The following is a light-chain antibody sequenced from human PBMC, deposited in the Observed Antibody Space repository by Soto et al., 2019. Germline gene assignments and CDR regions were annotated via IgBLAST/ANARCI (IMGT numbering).Light chain of an antibody. Sequence: DIQMTQSPSTLSASVGDRVTITCRASQTISTWLAWYQAKPGTAPQLLIYKASNLGSGVPSRFSGSGSGTEFTLNITSLQPDDFATYYCQQYNTYWTFGQGTKVEIK. J-gene: IGKJ1*01. CDR1: QTISTW. CDR3: QQYNTYWT. CDR2: KAS. V-gene: IGKV1-5*03.